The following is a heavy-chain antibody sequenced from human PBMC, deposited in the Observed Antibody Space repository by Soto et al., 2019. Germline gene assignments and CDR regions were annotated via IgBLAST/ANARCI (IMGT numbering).Heavy chain of an antibody. Sequence: QITLKESGPTLVKPTQTLTLTCTFSGFSLSTSGVGVGWIRQPPGKALEWLALIYWDDDKRYSPSLKSRLTLTKDTSKNQVVRTMTNMDPVDTATYYCAHSLIPNWGSRGAFDYWGQGTLVTVSS. CDR1: GFSLSTSGVG. D-gene: IGHD7-27*01. CDR2: IYWDDDK. CDR3: AHSLIPNWGSRGAFDY. V-gene: IGHV2-5*02. J-gene: IGHJ4*02.